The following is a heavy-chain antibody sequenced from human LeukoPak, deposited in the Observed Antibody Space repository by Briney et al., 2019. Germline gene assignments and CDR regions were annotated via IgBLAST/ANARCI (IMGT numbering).Heavy chain of an antibody. CDR3: ARDRANYMDV. CDR1: GYTFTGYY. Sequence: RASVKVSCKASGYTFTGYYMHWVRQAPGQGLEWMGWINPNSGNTGYAQKFQGRVTITRNTSISTAYMELSSLRSEDTAVYYCARDRANYMDVWGKGTTVTVSS. D-gene: IGHD3-10*01. V-gene: IGHV1-8*03. CDR2: INPNSGNT. J-gene: IGHJ6*03.